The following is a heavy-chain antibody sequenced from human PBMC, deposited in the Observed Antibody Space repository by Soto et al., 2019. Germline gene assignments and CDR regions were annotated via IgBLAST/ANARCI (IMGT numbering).Heavy chain of an antibody. Sequence: LSLTCTVSGGSISSGGYYWSWIRQHPGKGLEWIGYIYYSGSTYYNPSLKSRVTISVDTSKNQFSLKLSSVTAADTAVYYCARVPMLEWLLSDNWFDPWGQGTLVTVSS. CDR2: IYYSGST. V-gene: IGHV4-31*03. D-gene: IGHD3-3*01. CDR3: ARVPMLEWLLSDNWFDP. J-gene: IGHJ5*02. CDR1: GGSISSGGYY.